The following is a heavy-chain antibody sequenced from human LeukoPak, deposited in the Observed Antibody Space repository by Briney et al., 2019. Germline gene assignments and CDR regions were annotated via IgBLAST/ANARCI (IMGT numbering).Heavy chain of an antibody. CDR1: GFTFSSYA. D-gene: IGHD5-24*01. Sequence: PGGSLRLSCAASGFTFSSYAMSWVRQAPGKGLEGVSSNIGSCGSTYYADAVRGRFTISRENSKTTLYLEMNSLRAEDTALYYCAKDLWGDGSYYFDYWGQGTLVTVSS. J-gene: IGHJ4*02. V-gene: IGHV3-23*01. CDR2: NIGSCGST. CDR3: AKDLWGDGSYYFDY.